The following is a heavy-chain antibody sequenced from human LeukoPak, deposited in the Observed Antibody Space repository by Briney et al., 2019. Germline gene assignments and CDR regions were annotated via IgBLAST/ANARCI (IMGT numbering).Heavy chain of an antibody. CDR2: ISSSSSYI. CDR3: AREVPLWFGELLSNWFDP. V-gene: IGHV3-21*01. D-gene: IGHD3-10*01. J-gene: IGHJ5*02. Sequence: GGSLRLSCAASGFTFSSYSMNWVRQAPGKGLEWVSSISSSSSYIYYADSVKGRFTISRDNAKNSLYLQMNSLRAEDTAVYYCAREVPLWFGELLSNWFDPWGQGTLVTVSS. CDR1: GFTFSSYS.